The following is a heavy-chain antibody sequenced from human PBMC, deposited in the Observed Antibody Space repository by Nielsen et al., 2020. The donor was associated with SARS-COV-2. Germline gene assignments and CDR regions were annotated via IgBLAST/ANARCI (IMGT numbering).Heavy chain of an antibody. Sequence: GGSLRLSCAASGFTVSSSYMTWVRQAPGKGLEWVSVIYTGGSTYYADSVKGRFTISRHNSENTLYLQMNSLRVEDTAVYYCVKWVQLDLGYYYHGMDVWGQGTTVTVSS. V-gene: IGHV3-53*01. CDR2: IYTGGST. CDR1: GFTVSSSY. D-gene: IGHD6-6*01. CDR3: VKWVQLDLGYYYHGMDV. J-gene: IGHJ6*02.